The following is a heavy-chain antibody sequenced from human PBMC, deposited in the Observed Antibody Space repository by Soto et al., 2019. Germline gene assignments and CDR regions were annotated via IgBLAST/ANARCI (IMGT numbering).Heavy chain of an antibody. Sequence: SETLSLTCNVSGASVSHGYWSWIRQPPGKGLEWIGYNSYTGSTNYNPSLKSRVTISVDTSKNQFSLNLSSVTAADTAVYFCVGNYAMDVWGPGTTVTVS. CDR1: GASVSHGY. D-gene: IGHD3-16*01. CDR2: NSYTGST. V-gene: IGHV4-59*02. CDR3: VGNYAMDV. J-gene: IGHJ6*02.